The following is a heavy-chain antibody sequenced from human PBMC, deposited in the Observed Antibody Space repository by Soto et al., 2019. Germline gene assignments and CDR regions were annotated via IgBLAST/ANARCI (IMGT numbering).Heavy chain of an antibody. CDR2: IGTSGGGT. J-gene: IGHJ6*02. CDR3: VRHAKLTSVTANVGYYYGLDI. V-gene: IGHV3-23*01. CDR1: GFIFSNYD. D-gene: IGHD4-4*01. Sequence: EVQLLESGGGLVQPGGSLRLSCAASGFIFSNYDMSWVRLAPGKGLEWVSVIGTSGGGTYYADSVKGRFTISRDNSKNTVYLQMSSLRAEDTALYMCVRHAKLTSVTANVGYYYGLDIWGRGTTVTISS.